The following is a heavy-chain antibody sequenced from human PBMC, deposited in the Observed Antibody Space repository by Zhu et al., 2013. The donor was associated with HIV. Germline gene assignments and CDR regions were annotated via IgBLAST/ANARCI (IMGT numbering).Heavy chain of an antibody. Sequence: QVHLVHSGPEVKKPGASVRVSCQASGYTFTDYYIHWVRQAPGQGLEWVGLINPRGGGTIYAQKFQGRVTMTTDTSTSTAYMELRSLRSDDTAVYYCARNDYGANRWFDPWGQGTLVTVSS. CDR1: GYTFTDYY. V-gene: IGHV1-46*01. CDR3: ARNDYGANRWFDP. J-gene: IGHJ5*02. D-gene: IGHD4-17*01. CDR2: INPRGGGT.